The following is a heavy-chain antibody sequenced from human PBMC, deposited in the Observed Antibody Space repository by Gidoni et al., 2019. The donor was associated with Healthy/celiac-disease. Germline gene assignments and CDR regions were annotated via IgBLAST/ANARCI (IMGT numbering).Heavy chain of an antibody. Sequence: QLQLQESGPGLVKPSETLSLTCTVSGCSISSSSYYWGWIRQPPGKGLEWIGSIYYSGSTYYNPSLKSRVTISVDTSKNQFSLKLSSVTAADTAVYYCAGGLVESDAFDIWGQGTMVTVSS. CDR3: AGGLVESDAFDI. CDR2: IYYSGST. V-gene: IGHV4-39*01. J-gene: IGHJ3*02. D-gene: IGHD3-10*01. CDR1: GCSISSSSYY.